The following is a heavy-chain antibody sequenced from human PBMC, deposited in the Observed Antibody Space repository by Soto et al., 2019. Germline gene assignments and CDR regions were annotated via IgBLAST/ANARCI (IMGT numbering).Heavy chain of an antibody. J-gene: IGHJ4*02. Sequence: PGGSLRLSCGASGLSVSDNYMGWVRQAPGRGLEWVSVMYAGGDTHYADSVKRRFTISRDKSENTLYLQMNSLRDEDTGVYFCVSRIPSWVFDYWGLGTLVTVSS. CDR1: GLSVSDNY. V-gene: IGHV3-53*01. D-gene: IGHD2-21*01. CDR2: MYAGGDT. CDR3: VSRIPSWVFDY.